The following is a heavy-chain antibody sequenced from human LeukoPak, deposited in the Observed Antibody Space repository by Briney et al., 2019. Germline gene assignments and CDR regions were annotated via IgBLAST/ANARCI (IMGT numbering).Heavy chain of an antibody. V-gene: IGHV4-59*01. Sequence: SETLSLTCTVPGGSISSYYWSWIRQPPGKGLEWIGYIYYSGSTNYNPSLKSRVTISVDTSKNQFSLKLSSVTAADTAVYYCAREGAMVRGVMGFDPWGQGTLVTVSS. CDR3: AREGAMVRGVMGFDP. CDR2: IYYSGST. J-gene: IGHJ5*02. CDR1: GGSISSYY. D-gene: IGHD3-10*01.